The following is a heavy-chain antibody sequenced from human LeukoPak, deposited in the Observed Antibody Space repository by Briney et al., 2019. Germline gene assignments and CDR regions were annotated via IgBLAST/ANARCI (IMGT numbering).Heavy chain of an antibody. CDR1: GLTFSSHW. Sequence: PGGSLRLPCAASGLTFSSHWMHWVRQAPGKGLVWVSRITNDGSSTTYADSVKGRFTISRDNAKNMLYLQVNSLRAEDTAVYYCATQLGGNPAYWGQGTLVTVSS. D-gene: IGHD6-13*01. V-gene: IGHV3-74*01. CDR3: ATQLGGNPAY. J-gene: IGHJ4*02. CDR2: ITNDGSST.